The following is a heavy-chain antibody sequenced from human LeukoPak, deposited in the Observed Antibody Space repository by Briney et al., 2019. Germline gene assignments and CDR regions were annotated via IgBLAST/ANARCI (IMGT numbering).Heavy chain of an antibody. J-gene: IGHJ6*02. CDR3: ARTYARPGYYYYGMDV. D-gene: IGHD1-14*01. CDR2: VNPNSGNT. Sequence: ASVTVSCKASGYTFTSYDINWVRQATGQGLGWMGWVNPNSGNTGYAQKFQGRVTMTRNTSISTAYMELSSMRSEDTAVYYCARTYARPGYYYYGMDVWGQGTSVTVSS. CDR1: GYTFTSYD. V-gene: IGHV1-8*01.